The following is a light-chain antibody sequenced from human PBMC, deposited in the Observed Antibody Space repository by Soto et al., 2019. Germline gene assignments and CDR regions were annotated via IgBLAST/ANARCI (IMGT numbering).Light chain of an antibody. J-gene: IGKJ1*01. CDR2: GAS. CDR1: QSVSSSY. V-gene: IGKV3-20*01. Sequence: EIVLTQSPGTLSLSPGERATLSCRASQSVSSSYLAWYQQKTGQAPRLLIYGASSRATGIPDRFSGSGSGADFTLTISRLEPEDFAVYYCQQYASLPRTFGQGTKV. CDR3: QQYASLPRT.